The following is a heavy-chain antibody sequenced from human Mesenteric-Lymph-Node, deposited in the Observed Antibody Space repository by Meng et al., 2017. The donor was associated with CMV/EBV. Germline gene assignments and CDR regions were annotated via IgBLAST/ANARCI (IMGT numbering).Heavy chain of an antibody. CDR3: ATSTGPANAPFDP. Sequence: SQTLSLTCAVYGGPFSNYYWSWIRQPPGKGLEWIGEINHSGSTNYNPSLKSRVTISVDTSKNQFSLKLSSVTAADTAVYYCATSTGPANAPFDPWGQGTLVTVSS. CDR1: GGPFSNYY. J-gene: IGHJ5*02. CDR2: INHSGST. V-gene: IGHV4-34*01. D-gene: IGHD2-8*02.